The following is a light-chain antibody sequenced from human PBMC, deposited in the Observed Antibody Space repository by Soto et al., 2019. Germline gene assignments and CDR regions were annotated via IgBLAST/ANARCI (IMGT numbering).Light chain of an antibody. CDR3: QQRSNWPLT. V-gene: IGKV3-11*01. Sequence: EIVLTQSPATLSLSPGERATLSCRASQSVSSYLAWYQQRPGQVPRLLIYDASGRAAGIPARFSGSGSGTDFTLTISSLEPEDVVVYYCQQRSNWPLTFGGGTKVEIK. CDR2: DAS. CDR1: QSVSSY. J-gene: IGKJ4*01.